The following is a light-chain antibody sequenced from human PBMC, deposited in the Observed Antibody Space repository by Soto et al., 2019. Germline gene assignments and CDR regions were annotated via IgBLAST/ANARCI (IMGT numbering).Light chain of an antibody. CDR1: QSISSSY. V-gene: IGKV3-20*01. J-gene: IGKJ2*01. CDR3: QQYGSSSYT. Sequence: EIVLTQSPGTLSLSPGERATLSCRASQSISSSYLAWYQQKPGQAPRLLIYAASSRATDIPDRFSGSGSGTDFTLTISSLEPEDFAVYYCQQYGSSSYTFGQGTQLEIK. CDR2: AAS.